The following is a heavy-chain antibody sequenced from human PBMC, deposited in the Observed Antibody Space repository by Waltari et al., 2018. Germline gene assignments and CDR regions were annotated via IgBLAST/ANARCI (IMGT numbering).Heavy chain of an antibody. Sequence: QVQLVQSGAEVKKPGSSVKVSCKASGGTFSSYAISWVRQAHGQGLGWMGGINRIFCSANYAQRCHGRVTITADESTSTAYMELSSLRSEDTAVYYCARDDQGYGSGSQETYGMDVLGQGTTVTVSS. D-gene: IGHD3-10*01. CDR3: ARDDQGYGSGSQETYGMDV. J-gene: IGHJ6*02. CDR1: GGTFSSYA. CDR2: INRIFCSA. V-gene: IGHV1-69*01.